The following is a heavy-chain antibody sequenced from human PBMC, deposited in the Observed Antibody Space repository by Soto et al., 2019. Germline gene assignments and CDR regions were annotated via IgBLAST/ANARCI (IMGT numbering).Heavy chain of an antibody. CDR3: ARGMTPPGAPAWYYFDS. J-gene: IGHJ4*02. CDR1: GASITGSSY. D-gene: IGHD2-8*02. V-gene: IGHV4-4*07. Sequence: SETLSLTCTVSGASITGSSYWSWIRQPAGKGLEWIGRFSLSGTTNYNPSLRSRVTMSADVSKNQFSLRLTSVTAADTALYYCARGMTPPGAPAWYYFDSWGQGTMVTVSS. CDR2: FSLSGTT.